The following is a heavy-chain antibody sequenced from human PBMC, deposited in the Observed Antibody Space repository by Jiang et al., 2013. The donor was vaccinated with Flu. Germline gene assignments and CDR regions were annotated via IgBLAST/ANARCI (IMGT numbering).Heavy chain of an antibody. CDR3: ARDSAVVPRALFY. CDR2: VYYTGTT. CDR1: GGSITSYF. D-gene: IGHD2-2*01. Sequence: PGLVKPSETLSLTCTVSGGSITSYFWNWIRQSPGKGLEWIGSVYYTGTTNFNPSLRGRVTMSLDTSKSHFSLRLKSVTAADTAVYYCARDSAVVPRALFYWGLGALVTVSS. J-gene: IGHJ4*02. V-gene: IGHV4-59*01.